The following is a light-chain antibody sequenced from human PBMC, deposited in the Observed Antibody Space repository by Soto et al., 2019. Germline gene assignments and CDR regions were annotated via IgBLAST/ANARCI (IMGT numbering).Light chain of an antibody. CDR2: GAS. V-gene: IGKV1-39*01. CDR3: QHSYSTPRT. Sequence: DIQMTQSPSSLSASVGDRVTITCRASQTIGRYLNWYQQKPGEVPNVLIYGASSLQSGVPSRFSGSGSGTDFTLTISSLQPEDFATYYCQHSYSTPRTFGGGTRVESK. J-gene: IGKJ4*01. CDR1: QTIGRY.